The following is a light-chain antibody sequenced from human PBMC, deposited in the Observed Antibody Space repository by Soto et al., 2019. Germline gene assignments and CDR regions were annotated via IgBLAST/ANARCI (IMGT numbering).Light chain of an antibody. Sequence: QLVLTQSPSASASLGASVKLTCTLISGHSSYAIAWHQQQPEKGPRYLMKLNSDGSHSRGDGIPDRFSGSSSGAERYLTISGRQSEDEADYYFQTWDTGNLVFGGGTKLTVL. CDR2: LNSDGSH. CDR1: SGHSSYA. J-gene: IGLJ3*02. V-gene: IGLV4-69*01. CDR3: QTWDTGNLV.